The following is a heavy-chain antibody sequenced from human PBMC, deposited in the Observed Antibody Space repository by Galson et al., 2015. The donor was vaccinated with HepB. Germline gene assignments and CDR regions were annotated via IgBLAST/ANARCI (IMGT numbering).Heavy chain of an antibody. D-gene: IGHD4-17*01. CDR2: ISGRGGDT. CDR3: ARVADADYGDHSHFDY. J-gene: IGHJ4*02. V-gene: IGHV3-23*01. Sequence: SLRLSCAASGFTFSSYAMHWVRQAPGKGLEWVSSISGRGGDTYYADSVKGRFTITRDNSNNTLYLQMNSLRAEDTAVYYCARVADADYGDHSHFDYWGQGTLVTVSS. CDR1: GFTFSSYA.